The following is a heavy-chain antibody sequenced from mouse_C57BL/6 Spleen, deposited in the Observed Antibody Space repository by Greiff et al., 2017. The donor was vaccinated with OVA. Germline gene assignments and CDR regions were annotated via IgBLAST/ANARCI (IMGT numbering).Heavy chain of an antibody. Sequence: SGAELVRPGASVTLSCKASGYTFTDYEMHWVKQTPVHGLEWIGAIDPETGGTAYNQKFKGKAILTADKSSSTAYMELRSLTSEDSAVYYCTREVTAYFDYWGQGTTLTVSS. D-gene: IGHD2-2*01. CDR1: GYTFTDYE. J-gene: IGHJ2*01. CDR3: TREVTAYFDY. CDR2: IDPETGGT. V-gene: IGHV1-15*01.